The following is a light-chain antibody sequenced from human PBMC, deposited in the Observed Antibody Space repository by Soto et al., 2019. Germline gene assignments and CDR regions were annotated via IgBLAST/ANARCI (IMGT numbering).Light chain of an antibody. V-gene: IGLV2-8*01. J-gene: IGLJ2*01. Sequence: QSALTQPPSASGSPGQSVTISCTGTSSDVGGHDYVSWYQQHPGKAPKLLIYEVTKRPSGVPDRFSGSKSGNTASLTVSGLQADDEADYYCNSYVTGNSLIFGGGTKLTVL. CDR3: NSYVTGNSLI. CDR1: SSDVGGHDY. CDR2: EVT.